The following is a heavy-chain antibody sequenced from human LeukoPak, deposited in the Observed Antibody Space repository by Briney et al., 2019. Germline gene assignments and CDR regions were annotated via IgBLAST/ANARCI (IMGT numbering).Heavy chain of an antibody. J-gene: IGHJ4*02. CDR2: INTNTGNP. D-gene: IGHD6-19*01. CDR1: GYTFTSYA. CDR3: ARDSGYSSGWWYYFDY. V-gene: IGHV7-4-1*02. Sequence: ASVKVSYKASGYTFTSYAMNWERQASGQGLEWMGRINTNTGNPTYAQGFTGRFVFSLDTSVSTAYLQISSLKAEDTAVYYCARDSGYSSGWWYYFDYWGQGTLVAVSS.